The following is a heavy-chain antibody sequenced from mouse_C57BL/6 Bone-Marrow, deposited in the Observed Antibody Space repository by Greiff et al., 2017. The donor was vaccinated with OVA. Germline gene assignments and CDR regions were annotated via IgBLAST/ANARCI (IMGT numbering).Heavy chain of an antibody. Sequence: EVMLVESGGGLVQPGGSLKLSCAASGFTFSDYYMYWVRQTPEKRLEWVAYISNGGGSTYYPDTVKGRFTISRDNAKNTLYLQMSRLKSEDTAMYYCARGGITTVVDYWGQGTTLTVSS. D-gene: IGHD1-1*01. J-gene: IGHJ2*01. CDR1: GFTFSDYY. CDR2: ISNGGGST. CDR3: ARGGITTVVDY. V-gene: IGHV5-12*01.